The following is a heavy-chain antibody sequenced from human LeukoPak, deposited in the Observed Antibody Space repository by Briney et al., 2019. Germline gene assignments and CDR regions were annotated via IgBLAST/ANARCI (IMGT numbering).Heavy chain of an antibody. CDR1: GYTFTSYG. V-gene: IGHV1-18*01. D-gene: IGHD6-19*01. J-gene: IGHJ4*02. CDR2: ISAYNGNT. CDR3: ARRSGIAVAGAFDY. Sequence: GPVKVSCKASGYTFTSYGISWVRQAPGQGLEWMGWISAYNGNTNYSQKLQGRVTMTTDTSTSTAYMELRSLRSDDTAVYYCARRSGIAVAGAFDYWGQGTLVTVSS.